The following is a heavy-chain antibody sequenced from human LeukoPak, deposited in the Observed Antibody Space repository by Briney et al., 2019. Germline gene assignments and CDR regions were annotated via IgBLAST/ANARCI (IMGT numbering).Heavy chain of an antibody. CDR2: ISGSTTNI. V-gene: IGHV3-21*01. CDR3: ARDVGDYGYYFDT. Sequence: LSLTCAVSGDSISSTTYYWAWIRQPPGKGLEWVSSISGSTTNIHYVDSVKGRFTISRDNGKNSLYQQMNSLRAEDTAVYYCARDVGDYGYYFDTWGQGTLVTVSS. J-gene: IGHJ4*02. CDR1: GDSISSTT. D-gene: IGHD4-17*01.